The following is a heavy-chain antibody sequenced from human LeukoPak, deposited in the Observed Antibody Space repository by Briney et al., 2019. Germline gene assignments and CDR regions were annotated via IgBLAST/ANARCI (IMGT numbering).Heavy chain of an antibody. Sequence: GGSLRLSCAASGFTFNTYWMHWVRQSPGKGPVWVSRITNGGRTTFYADSVKGRFTISRDNAKNTLYLQMNSLRGEDTAVYYCARDQDGPGPTIDYWGQGTLVTVSS. V-gene: IGHV3-74*01. CDR3: ARDQDGPGPTIDY. D-gene: IGHD1-14*01. J-gene: IGHJ4*02. CDR1: GFTFNTYW. CDR2: ITNGGRTT.